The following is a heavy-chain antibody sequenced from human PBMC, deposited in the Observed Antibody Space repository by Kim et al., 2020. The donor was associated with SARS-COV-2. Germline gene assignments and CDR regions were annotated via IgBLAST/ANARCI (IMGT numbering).Heavy chain of an antibody. J-gene: IGHJ4*02. Sequence: NYGRKFQGRVTITADKYTSTAYMELVSLRSEDTAVYYCARVGLMTYYFDYWGQGTLVTVSS. CDR3: ARVGLMTYYFDY. V-gene: IGHV1-69*04. D-gene: IGHD2-8*01.